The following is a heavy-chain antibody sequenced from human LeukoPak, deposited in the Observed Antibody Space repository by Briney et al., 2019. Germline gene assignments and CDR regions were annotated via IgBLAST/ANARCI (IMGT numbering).Heavy chain of an antibody. J-gene: IGHJ6*02. CDR3: ARGDAGYYYGMDV. CDR2: ISGSGSTI. V-gene: IGHV3-48*03. CDR1: GFTFSSYE. D-gene: IGHD3-16*01. Sequence: QPGGSLRLSCAASGFTFSSYEMNWVRQAPGKGLERVSYISGSGSTIYYADSVKGRFTISRDNAKNSLNLQMNSLRAEDTAVYYCARGDAGYYYGMDVWGQGTTVTVSS.